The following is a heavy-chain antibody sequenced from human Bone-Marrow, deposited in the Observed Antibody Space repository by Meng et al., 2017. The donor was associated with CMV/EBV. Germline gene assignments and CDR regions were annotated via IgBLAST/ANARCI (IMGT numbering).Heavy chain of an antibody. CDR3: ARATTVTFYYYGMDV. CDR1: GGSISSSSYY. Sequence: LRLSCTVSGGSISSSSYYWGWIRQPPGKGLEWIGSIYYSGSTYYNPSLKSRVTISVDTSKNQFSLKLSSVTAADTAVYYCARATTVTFYYYGMDVWGQGTTVTVSS. V-gene: IGHV4-39*07. CDR2: IYYSGST. J-gene: IGHJ6*02. D-gene: IGHD4-17*01.